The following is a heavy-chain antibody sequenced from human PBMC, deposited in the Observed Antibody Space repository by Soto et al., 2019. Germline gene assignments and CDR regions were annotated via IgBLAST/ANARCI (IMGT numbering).Heavy chain of an antibody. CDR3: ASPTYYDIWSGSPTGYSYAGMHV. D-gene: IGHD3-3*01. Sequence: QVQLVQSGAEVKKPGSSVKVSCKACGGTFSSYGISWVRQAPGQGLEWMGGIIPIIGTANYAQKFQGRVTISADDSPRTAYTELSSPRSEDTAVYYSASPTYYDIWSGSPTGYSYAGMHVWGQGTRVTVSS. CDR2: IIPIIGTA. V-gene: IGHV1-69*12. CDR1: GGTFSSYG. J-gene: IGHJ6*02.